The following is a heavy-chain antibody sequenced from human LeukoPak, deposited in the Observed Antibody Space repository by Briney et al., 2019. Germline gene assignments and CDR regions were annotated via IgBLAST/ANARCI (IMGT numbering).Heavy chain of an antibody. CDR1: GFTFSNYW. V-gene: IGHV3-74*01. CDR2: INTDGSTA. CDR3: ARAVYAAKDY. J-gene: IGHJ4*02. D-gene: IGHD5/OR15-5a*01. Sequence: PGGSLRLSCAPSGFTFSNYWMHWVRQAQGKGMVWVSRINTDGSTATYADSVQGRFTISRDNAKNPLYLQMNSLRAEDTAVYYCARAVYAAKDYWGQGALVTVSS.